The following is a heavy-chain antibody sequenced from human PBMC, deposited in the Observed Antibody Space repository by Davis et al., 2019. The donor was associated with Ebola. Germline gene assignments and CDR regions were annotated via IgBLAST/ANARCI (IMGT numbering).Heavy chain of an antibody. CDR2: INHSGST. CDR1: GGSFSGYY. V-gene: IGHV4-34*01. CDR3: ASYWGAAAGYDAFDI. Sequence: PSETLSLTCAVYGGSFSGYYWSWIRQPQGKGLEWIGEINHSGSTNYNPSLKSRVTISVDTSKNQFSLKLSSVTAADTALYYCASYWGAAAGYDAFDIWGQGTMVTVSS. D-gene: IGHD6-13*01. J-gene: IGHJ3*02.